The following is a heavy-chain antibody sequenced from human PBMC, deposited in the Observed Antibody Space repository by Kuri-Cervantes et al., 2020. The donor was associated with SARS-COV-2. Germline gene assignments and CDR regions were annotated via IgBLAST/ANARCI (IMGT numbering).Heavy chain of an antibody. J-gene: IGHJ4*02. D-gene: IGHD1-26*01. CDR1: GFTFNTYS. Sequence: GESLKISCAASGFTFNTYSMDWVRLAPGKGLEWLAYISKGSDTIYYADSVKGRFTISRDNAKNSLYLQMNSLRAEDTAVYYCARALPEGVGATSRRRGFDYWGQGTLVTVSS. CDR3: ARALPEGVGATSRRRGFDY. CDR2: ISKGSDTI. V-gene: IGHV3-48*04.